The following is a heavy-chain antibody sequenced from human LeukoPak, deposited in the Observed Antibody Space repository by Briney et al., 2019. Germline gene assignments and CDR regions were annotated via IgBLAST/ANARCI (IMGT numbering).Heavy chain of an antibody. CDR3: ARVQVVSDY. V-gene: IGHV3-21*01. CDR1: GFTFSSYT. Sequence: GGSLRLSCAASGFTFSSYTMNWVRQAPGKGLEWVSSITSSSDYIYYVDSVKGRFTISRDNAKNSLYLQMNSLRAEDTAVYYCARVQVVSDYWGQGALVTVSS. J-gene: IGHJ4*02. CDR2: ITSSSDYI. D-gene: IGHD4-23*01.